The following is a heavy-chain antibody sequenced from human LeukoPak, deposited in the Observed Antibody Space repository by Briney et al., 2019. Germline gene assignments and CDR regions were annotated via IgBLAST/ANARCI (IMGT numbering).Heavy chain of an antibody. CDR1: GFTFSSYW. CDR2: INNDGGTT. J-gene: IGHJ6*02. Sequence: PGGSLRLSCAASGFTFSSYWMHWVRQAPGKGLVWVSLINNDGGTTNYADPVRGRFTISRDNAKKTLYLQMNSLRAEDTAVYYCARDEEQGSGWYVHYYYGMDVWGQGTTVTVSS. CDR3: ARDEEQGSGWYVHYYYGMDV. D-gene: IGHD6-19*01. V-gene: IGHV3-74*01.